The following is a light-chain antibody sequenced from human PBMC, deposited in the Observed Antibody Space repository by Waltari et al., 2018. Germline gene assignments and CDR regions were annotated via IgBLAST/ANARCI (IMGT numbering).Light chain of an antibody. CDR3: YSTDISGNHRV. J-gene: IGLJ3*02. CDR2: GDS. CDR1: ALPKNF. Sequence: SYELTQPPSVSVSPGQTARITCSGYALPKNFAFWYPQTSGQAPVLVIYGDSDRPSGIPERFSGSSSGTMATLTINGAQVEDEADYYCYSTDISGNHRVFGGGTKLTVL. V-gene: IGLV3-10*01.